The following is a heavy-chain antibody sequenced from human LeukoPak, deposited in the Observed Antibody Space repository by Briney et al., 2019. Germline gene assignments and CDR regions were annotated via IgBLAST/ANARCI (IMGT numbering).Heavy chain of an antibody. D-gene: IGHD6-6*01. CDR1: GFTFSNYA. CDR3: ARDPWYPPIAALFYFYHMDV. Sequence: PGGSLKLSCAASGFTFSNYAMTWVRQAPGKGLEWVSSISGSDGGTYYPDSVKGRFTISRDNAKNTLYLQMNSLRAEDTAVYYCARDPWYPPIAALFYFYHMDVWGQGTTVTVSS. J-gene: IGHJ6*03. V-gene: IGHV3-23*01. CDR2: ISGSDGGT.